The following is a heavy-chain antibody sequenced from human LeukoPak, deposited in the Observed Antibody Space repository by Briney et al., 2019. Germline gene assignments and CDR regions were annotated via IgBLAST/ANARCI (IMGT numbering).Heavy chain of an antibody. J-gene: IGHJ5*02. Sequence: PGGSLRLSCVASEFTFGSYWMTWVRQAPGKGLMWVSRISSDGSTTNYADSVKGRFTISRDNARKTLYLQMNSLRAEDTAVYYCASFYTPWGQGTQVTVSS. D-gene: IGHD2-2*02. V-gene: IGHV3-74*01. CDR2: ISSDGSTT. CDR3: ASFYTP. CDR1: EFTFGSYW.